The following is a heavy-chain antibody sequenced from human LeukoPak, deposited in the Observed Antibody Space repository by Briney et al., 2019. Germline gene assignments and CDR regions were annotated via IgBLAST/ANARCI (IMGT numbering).Heavy chain of an antibody. CDR3: ARVTGYRIEDYFDY. D-gene: IGHD6-13*01. J-gene: IGHJ4*02. V-gene: IGHV4-34*01. CDR1: GGSFSGYH. Sequence: SETLSLTCVVYGGSFSGYHWSWIRQSPGKGLERIGEINHSGSTNYNPSLKSRVTISVDTSKNQFSLKLSSVTAADTAVYYCARVTGYRIEDYFDYWGQGTLVTVSS. CDR2: INHSGST.